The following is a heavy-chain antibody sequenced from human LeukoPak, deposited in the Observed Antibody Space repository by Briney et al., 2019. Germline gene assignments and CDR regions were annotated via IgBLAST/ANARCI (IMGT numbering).Heavy chain of an antibody. J-gene: IGHJ6*02. Sequence: GGSLRLSCAASGFTFSSYGMHWVRQAPGKGLEWVAVISYDGSNKYYADSVKGRFTISRDNSKNTLDLQMNSLRAEDTAVYYCANDRGWFFGAMDVWGQGTTVTVSS. CDR2: ISYDGSNK. CDR3: ANDRGWFFGAMDV. D-gene: IGHD6-19*01. V-gene: IGHV3-30*18. CDR1: GFTFSSYG.